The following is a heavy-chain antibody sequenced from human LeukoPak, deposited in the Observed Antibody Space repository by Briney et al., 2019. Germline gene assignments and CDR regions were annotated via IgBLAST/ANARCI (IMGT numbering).Heavy chain of an antibody. CDR2: INHSGST. D-gene: IGHD3-3*01. CDR3: ARSMGDDFWSGYFWYNWFDP. Sequence: PSETLSLTCAVYGGSFSGYYWSWIRQPPGKGLEWIGEINHSGSTNYNPSLKSRVTISVDTSKNQFSLKLSSVTAADTAVYYCARSMGDDFWSGYFWYNWFDPWGQGTLVTVSS. V-gene: IGHV4-34*01. J-gene: IGHJ5*02. CDR1: GGSFSGYY.